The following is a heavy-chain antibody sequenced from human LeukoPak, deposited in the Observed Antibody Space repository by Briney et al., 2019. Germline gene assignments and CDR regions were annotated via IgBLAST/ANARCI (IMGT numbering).Heavy chain of an antibody. CDR1: GYTFTSYG. V-gene: IGHV1-18*01. Sequence: ASVKVSCKASGYTFTSYGISWVRQVPGQGLEWMGWISAYNGNTNYAQKLQGRVTMTTDTSTSTAYMELRSLRSDDTAVYYCARVRTQKYYYDSSGPFDYWGQGTLVTVSS. CDR3: ARVRTQKYYYDSSGPFDY. J-gene: IGHJ4*02. D-gene: IGHD3-22*01. CDR2: ISAYNGNT.